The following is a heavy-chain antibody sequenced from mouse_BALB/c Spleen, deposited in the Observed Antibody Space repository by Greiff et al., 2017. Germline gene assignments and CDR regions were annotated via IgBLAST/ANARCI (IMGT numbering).Heavy chain of an antibody. J-gene: IGHJ3*01. CDR1: GYTFSSYW. V-gene: IGHV1-9*01. Sequence: QVQLKQSGAELMKPGASVKISCKATGYTFSSYWIEWVKQRPGHGLEWIGEILPGSGSTNSNEKFKGKATFTADTSSNTAYMQLSSLTSEDSAVYYCARVSITTVVVPGAYWGQGTLVTVSA. D-gene: IGHD1-1*01. CDR3: ARVSITTVVVPGAY. CDR2: ILPGSGST.